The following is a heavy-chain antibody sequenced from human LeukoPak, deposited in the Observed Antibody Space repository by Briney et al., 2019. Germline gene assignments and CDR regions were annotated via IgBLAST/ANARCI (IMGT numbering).Heavy chain of an antibody. Sequence: SETLSLTCTVSGGSISSYYWSWIRQPPGKGLEWIGYIYYSGSTNYNPSLKSRVTISVDTSKNQLSLKLSSVTAADTAVYYCARQIGLNWFDPWGQGTLVTVSS. J-gene: IGHJ5*02. CDR1: GGSISSYY. CDR3: ARQIGLNWFDP. CDR2: IYYSGST. V-gene: IGHV4-59*08.